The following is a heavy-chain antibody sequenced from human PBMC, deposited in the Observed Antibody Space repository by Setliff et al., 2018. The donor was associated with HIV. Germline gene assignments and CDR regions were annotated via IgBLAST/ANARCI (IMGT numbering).Heavy chain of an antibody. CDR3: ARGISRDIYGYYRDEYFQH. D-gene: IGHD3-22*01. CDR2: ISPYNGDT. V-gene: IGHV1-18*01. CDR1: GYNFKEYG. J-gene: IGHJ1*01. Sequence: ASVKVSCKTSGYNFKEYGISWVRQAPGQGLEWMGWISPYNGDTRYAQKFQGRVTLTTDTTTNTAYMEVRTLRSDDTAVYYCARGISRDIYGYYRDEYFQHWGQGTLVTVSS.